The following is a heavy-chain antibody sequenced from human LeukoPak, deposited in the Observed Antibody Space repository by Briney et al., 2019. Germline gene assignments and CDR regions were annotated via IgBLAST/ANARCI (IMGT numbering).Heavy chain of an antibody. Sequence: SETLSLTCTVSGGSISSSSYYWGWIRQPPGKGLEWIGSVYYSGSTYYNPSLKSRVTISVDTSKNQFSLKLSSVTAADTAVYYCASVDYYDSSGYYPAGAFDIWGQGTMVTVSS. D-gene: IGHD3-22*01. V-gene: IGHV4-39*01. CDR2: VYYSGST. J-gene: IGHJ3*02. CDR3: ASVDYYDSSGYYPAGAFDI. CDR1: GGSISSSSYY.